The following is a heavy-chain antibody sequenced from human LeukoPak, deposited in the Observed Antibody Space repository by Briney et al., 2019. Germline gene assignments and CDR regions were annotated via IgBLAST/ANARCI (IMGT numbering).Heavy chain of an antibody. D-gene: IGHD6-19*01. CDR2: ITATGGST. Sequence: GGSLRLSCAASGFTLTSYAMSWVRQAPGKGLEWVSAITATGGSTYYSASVKGRFTISRDNSKNTLYLQMSSLRAEDTAIYFCAKVRDSRDWYKDAFDIWGQGTMVTVSS. CDR3: AKVRDSRDWYKDAFDI. V-gene: IGHV3-23*01. CDR1: GFTLTSYA. J-gene: IGHJ3*02.